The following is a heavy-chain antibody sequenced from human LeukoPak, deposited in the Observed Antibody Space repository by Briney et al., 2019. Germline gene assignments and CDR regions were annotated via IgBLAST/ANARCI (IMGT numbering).Heavy chain of an antibody. D-gene: IGHD4-17*01. CDR2: IYSGGST. V-gene: IGHV3-66*01. CDR1: GITVSNNY. CDR3: AKAEDYGDYNGAEYLQH. Sequence: GGSLRLSCAASGITVSNNYMNWVRQAPGKGLEWVSLIYSGGSTYYADSVKGRFNISRDNSQNTLYLQMNSLRAEDTAVYYCAKAEDYGDYNGAEYLQHWGQGTLVTVSS. J-gene: IGHJ1*01.